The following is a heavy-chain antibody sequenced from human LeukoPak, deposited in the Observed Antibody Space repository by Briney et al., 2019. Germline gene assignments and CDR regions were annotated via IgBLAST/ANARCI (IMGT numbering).Heavy chain of an antibody. CDR3: ARDGGGWEAAAGYNWFDP. D-gene: IGHD6-13*01. CDR2: INPNSGGT. J-gene: IGHJ5*02. V-gene: IGHV1-2*02. Sequence: GASVKVSCKGSGYTFSGYYMHWVRQAPGQGLEWMGWINPNSGGTNYAQKFQGRVTMTRDTSISTAYMELSRLRSDDTAVYYCARDGGGWEAAAGYNWFDPWGQGTLVTVSS. CDR1: GYTFSGYY.